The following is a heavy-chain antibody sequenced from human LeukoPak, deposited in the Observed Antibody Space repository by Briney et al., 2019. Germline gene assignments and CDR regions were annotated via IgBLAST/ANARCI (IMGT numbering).Heavy chain of an antibody. CDR2: ISYDGSNK. V-gene: IGHV3-30-3*01. J-gene: IGHJ4*02. Sequence: PGGSLRLSCAASGFTFSSYAMHWVRQAPGKGLEWVAVISYDGSNKYYADSVKGRFTISRDNSKNTLYLQMNSLRAEDTAVYYCRGQPFSGGGEFDYWGQGTLVTVSS. CDR1: GFTFSSYA. D-gene: IGHD3-16*01. CDR3: RGQPFSGGGEFDY.